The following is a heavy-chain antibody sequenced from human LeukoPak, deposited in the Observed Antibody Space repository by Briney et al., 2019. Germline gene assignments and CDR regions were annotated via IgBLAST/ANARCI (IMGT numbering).Heavy chain of an antibody. Sequence: GASVKVSCKVSGYTLTELSIHWMRQAPGKGLEWMGGFDPEDGETIYAQKFQGRVTMTEDTSTDTAYMELSSLRSEDTAVYYCATESLANRNVKDLWGPGTTVTVSS. CDR2: FDPEDGET. J-gene: IGHJ6*02. V-gene: IGHV1-24*01. CDR3: ATESLANRNVKDL. CDR1: GYTLTELS. D-gene: IGHD3-16*01.